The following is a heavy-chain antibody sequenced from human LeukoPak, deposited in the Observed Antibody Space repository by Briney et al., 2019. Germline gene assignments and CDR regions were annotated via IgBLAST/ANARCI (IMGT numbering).Heavy chain of an antibody. CDR2: IYPGDSDT. D-gene: IGHD3-3*01. CDR1: GYSFTSYW. CDR3: ARTQYSHDFRSGYYRSQKTYYFDY. J-gene: IGHJ4*02. Sequence: GESLKISCKGSGYSFTSYWIGWVRQMPGKGLEWMGIIYPGDSDTRYSPSFQGQVTISADKSISTAYLQWSSLKASDTAMYYCARTQYSHDFRSGYYRSQKTYYFDYWGQGTLVTVSS. V-gene: IGHV5-51*01.